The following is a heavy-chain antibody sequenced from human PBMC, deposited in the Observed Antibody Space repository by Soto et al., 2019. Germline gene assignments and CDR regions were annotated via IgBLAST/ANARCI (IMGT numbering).Heavy chain of an antibody. V-gene: IGHV1-8*01. D-gene: IGHD2-21*01. CDR2: MNPNSNNT. CDR1: GYTFASYD. Sequence: QVQLVQSGAEVKTPGASVKVSCKASGYTFASYDMNWVRQAPGQGLEWMGWMNPNSNNTGYAQKCXXRXTMTRDIALSIAHMELSSLRNEDTAVYYCARSDGYHFNWLDSWGQGTLVTVSA. J-gene: IGHJ5*01. CDR3: ARSDGYHFNWLDS.